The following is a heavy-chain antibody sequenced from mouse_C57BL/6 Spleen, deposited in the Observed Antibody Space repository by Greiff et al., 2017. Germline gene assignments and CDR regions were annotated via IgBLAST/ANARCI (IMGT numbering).Heavy chain of an antibody. D-gene: IGHD3-3*01. Sequence: QVQLQQSGAELAKPGASVKLSCKASGYTFPSYWMHWVKQRPGQGLEWIGYINPSSGYTKYTQKFKDKAPLTADKSSSTAYMQLSSLTYEDSAVYYCARSGQGYFDYWGQGTTLTVSS. CDR1: GYTFPSYW. CDR2: INPSSGYT. CDR3: ARSGQGYFDY. V-gene: IGHV1-7*01. J-gene: IGHJ2*01.